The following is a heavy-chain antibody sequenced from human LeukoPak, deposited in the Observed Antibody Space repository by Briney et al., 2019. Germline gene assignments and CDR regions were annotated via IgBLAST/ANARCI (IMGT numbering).Heavy chain of an antibody. CDR2: VHYGGSNK. D-gene: IGHD5-12*01. V-gene: IGHV3-30*02. CDR3: VRDGSGYAMWD. J-gene: IGHJ4*02. Sequence: GGSLRLSCAASGFTFSSYGMHWVRQAPGKGLEWVAFVHYGGSNKYYADSVKGRFAISRDNSKSTLYLQMNSLRAEDTAVYYCVRDGSGYAMWDWGQGTLVTVSS. CDR1: GFTFSSYG.